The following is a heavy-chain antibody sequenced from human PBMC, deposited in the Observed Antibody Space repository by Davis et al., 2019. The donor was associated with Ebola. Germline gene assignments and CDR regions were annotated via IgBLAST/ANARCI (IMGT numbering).Heavy chain of an antibody. Sequence: MPSETLSLTCAVYGGSFSGYYWSWIRQPPGKGLEWIGEINHSGSTNYNPSLKSRVTISVDTSKNQFSLKLSSVTAADTAVYYCARGFKPFDYWGQGTLVTVSS. CDR1: GGSFSGYY. CDR3: ARGFKPFDY. CDR2: INHSGST. D-gene: IGHD1-14*01. J-gene: IGHJ4*02. V-gene: IGHV4-34*01.